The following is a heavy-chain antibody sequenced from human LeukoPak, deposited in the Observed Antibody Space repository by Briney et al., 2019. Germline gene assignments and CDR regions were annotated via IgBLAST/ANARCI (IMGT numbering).Heavy chain of an antibody. Sequence: PSETLSLTCAVYGGSFSGYYWSWIRQPPGKGLEWIGEINHSGSTNYNPSLKSRVTISVDTSKNQFSLKLSSVTAADTAVYYCARVRRTMIVMGAFDIWGKGQWSPSLQ. J-gene: IGHJ3*02. V-gene: IGHV4-34*01. CDR1: GGSFSGYY. D-gene: IGHD3-22*01. CDR3: ARVRRTMIVMGAFDI. CDR2: INHSGST.